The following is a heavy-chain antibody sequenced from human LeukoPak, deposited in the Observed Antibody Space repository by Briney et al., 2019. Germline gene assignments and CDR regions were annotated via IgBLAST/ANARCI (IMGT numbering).Heavy chain of an antibody. Sequence: SETLSLTCTVSGGSISSGSYYWSWIRQPAGKGLEWIGRIYTSGSTNYNPSLKSRVTISVDTSKNQFSLKLSSVTAAHTAVYYWAREAAGYCSNTSCLPDGWGKWFDPWGQGTPVTVSS. J-gene: IGHJ5*02. CDR3: AREAAGYCSNTSCLPDGWGKWFDP. CDR1: GGSISSGSYY. CDR2: IYTSGST. D-gene: IGHD2-2*01. V-gene: IGHV4-61*02.